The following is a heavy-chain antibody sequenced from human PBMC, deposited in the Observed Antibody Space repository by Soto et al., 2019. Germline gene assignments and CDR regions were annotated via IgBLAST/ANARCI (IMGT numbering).Heavy chain of an antibody. D-gene: IGHD2-2*01. Sequence: PSETLSLTCTVSGGSISSYYWSWILQPPWKGLEWIGYIDYSGSTNYNPSLKSRVTISVDTSKNQFSLKLSSVTAADTAVYYCARALVVPAAMPTYYYYYGMDVWGPGTTATVFS. V-gene: IGHV4-59*01. CDR3: ARALVVPAAMPTYYYYYGMDV. J-gene: IGHJ6*02. CDR2: IDYSGST. CDR1: GGSISSYY.